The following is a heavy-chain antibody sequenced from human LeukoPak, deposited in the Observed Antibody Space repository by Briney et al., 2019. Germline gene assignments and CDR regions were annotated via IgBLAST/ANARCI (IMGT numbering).Heavy chain of an antibody. J-gene: IGHJ4*02. CDR1: GGTFSSYA. Sequence: SVNVSCKASGGTFSSYAISWVRQAPGQGLEWMGGSIPIFGTANYAQKFQGRVTITADQSTSTAYMELSSLRSEDTAVYYCARDTFRNSAATRGLPDYWGQGTLVTVSS. V-gene: IGHV1-69*13. CDR2: SIPIFGTA. CDR3: ARDTFRNSAATRGLPDY. D-gene: IGHD2-2*01.